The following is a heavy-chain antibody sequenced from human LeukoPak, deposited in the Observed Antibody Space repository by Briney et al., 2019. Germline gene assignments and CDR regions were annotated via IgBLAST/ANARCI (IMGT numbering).Heavy chain of an antibody. D-gene: IGHD5-18*01. Sequence: GRSLRLSCAASGFTFSSYAMHWVRQAPGKGLEGVAVISYDGSNKYYADSLKGRFTISRDNSKNTLYLQMNRLRDEDTAVYSCARDQCRYGPDYWGEETLVTVSS. CDR1: GFTFSSYA. CDR3: ARDQCRYGPDY. V-gene: IGHV3-30-3*01. J-gene: IGHJ4*02. CDR2: ISYDGSNK.